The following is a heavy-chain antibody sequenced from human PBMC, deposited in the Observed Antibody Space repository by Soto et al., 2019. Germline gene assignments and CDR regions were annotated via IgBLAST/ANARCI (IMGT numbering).Heavy chain of an antibody. J-gene: IGHJ5*02. D-gene: IGHD3-22*01. Sequence: QVQLQESGPGLVKPSETLSLTCTVSGGSISHYYWSWIRQPPGKGLEWIGYIYYSGSTNYNPSLKGRVTISLDTSKNQFSLIVSSVTAADTAVYYCAREAGYYDRSGYNWFDPWGQGIQVTVSS. CDR1: GGSISHYY. CDR2: IYYSGST. CDR3: AREAGYYDRSGYNWFDP. V-gene: IGHV4-59*01.